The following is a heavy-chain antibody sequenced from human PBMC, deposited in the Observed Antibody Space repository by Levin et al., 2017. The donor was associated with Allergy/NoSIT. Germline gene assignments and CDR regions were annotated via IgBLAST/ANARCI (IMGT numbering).Heavy chain of an antibody. CDR2: ISYDGSNR. CDR3: ARDSGNSGYVDH. V-gene: IGHV3-30*04. Sequence: GGSLRLSCAASGFTFSSCAMHWVRQAPGKGLEWVAVISYDGSNRYYRDSVKGRFTISRDDSKKTMYLQMNSLRVEDTAVYYCARDSGNSGYVDHWGQGTLVTVSS. CDR1: GFTFSSCA. J-gene: IGHJ4*02. D-gene: IGHD1-26*01.